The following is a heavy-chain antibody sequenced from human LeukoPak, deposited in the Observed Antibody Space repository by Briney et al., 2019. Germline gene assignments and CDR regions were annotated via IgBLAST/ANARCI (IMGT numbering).Heavy chain of an antibody. V-gene: IGHV3-48*01. D-gene: IGHD2-8*01. J-gene: IGHJ2*01. CDR1: GFTFSSYE. CDR2: ISSSSSTI. Sequence: GGSLRLSCAASGFTFSSYEMNWVRQAPGKGLEWVSYISSSSSTIYYADSVKGRFTISRDNAKNSLYLQMNSLRAEDTAVYYCARDCSGYCTNGVCLGVWYFDLWGRGTLVTVSS. CDR3: ARDCSGYCTNGVCLGVWYFDL.